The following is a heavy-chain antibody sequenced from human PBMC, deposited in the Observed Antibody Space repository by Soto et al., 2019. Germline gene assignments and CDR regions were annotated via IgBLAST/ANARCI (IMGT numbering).Heavy chain of an antibody. CDR2: INPNSGAT. Sequence: ASVKVSCKASGYTLTSYDINWVRQATGQGLEWMGWINPNSGATSYAQKFKGRFTMSRDNSNNALYLQMNSLRAGDTAVYFCAKGTLVKPPGTRAFDISGQGTMVTVSS. CDR3: AKGTLVKPPGTRAFDI. CDR1: GYTLTSYD. J-gene: IGHJ3*02. V-gene: IGHV1-8*01. D-gene: IGHD6-13*01.